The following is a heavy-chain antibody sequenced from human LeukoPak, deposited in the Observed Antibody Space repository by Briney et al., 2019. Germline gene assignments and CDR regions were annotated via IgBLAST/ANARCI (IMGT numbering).Heavy chain of an antibody. CDR1: GYTFSSYT. CDR3: SRERRSGSYYFDY. Sequence: GASVKVSCKAFGYTFSSYTMHWVRQAPGQGLEWMGIVNPSGGNTNYAQKFQGRVTMTRDMSTTTVYMELSSLRSEDTAVYYCSRERRSGSYYFDYWGQGTLVTVSS. J-gene: IGHJ4*02. V-gene: IGHV1-46*01. D-gene: IGHD1-26*01. CDR2: VNPSGGNT.